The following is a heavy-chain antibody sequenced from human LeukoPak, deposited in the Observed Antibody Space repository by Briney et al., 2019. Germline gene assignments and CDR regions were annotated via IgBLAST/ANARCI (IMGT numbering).Heavy chain of an antibody. CDR3: ASEYYDSSGYYYPFDY. CDR1: GFTFSSYA. D-gene: IGHD3-22*01. CDR2: ISSSSSTI. Sequence: GGSLRLSCAASGFTFSSYAMHWVRQAPGKGLEWVSYISSSSSTIYYADSVKGRFTISRDNAKNSLYLQMNSLRAEDAAVYYCASEYYDSSGYYYPFDYWGQGTLVTVSS. J-gene: IGHJ4*02. V-gene: IGHV3-48*04.